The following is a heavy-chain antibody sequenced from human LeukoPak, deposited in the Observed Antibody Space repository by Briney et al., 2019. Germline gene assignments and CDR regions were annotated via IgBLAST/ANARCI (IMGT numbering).Heavy chain of an antibody. CDR2: INQNGSET. D-gene: IGHD2-15*01. V-gene: IGHV3-7*01. Sequence: GGSLRLSCAASGFTFSTYWMTWVRQAPGKGLEWVANINQNGSETYYVDSVKGRFTISRDNAKNSLYLQMNSLRAEDTAVYYCARDREMVAATSYYYYYYGMDVWGKGTTVTVSS. CDR3: ARDREMVAATSYYYYYYGMDV. J-gene: IGHJ6*04. CDR1: GFTFSTYW.